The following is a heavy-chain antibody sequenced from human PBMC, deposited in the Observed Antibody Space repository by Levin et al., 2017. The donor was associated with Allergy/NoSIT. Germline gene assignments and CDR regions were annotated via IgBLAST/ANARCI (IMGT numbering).Heavy chain of an antibody. D-gene: IGHD4-17*01. J-gene: IGHJ3*02. Sequence: KISCKASGYTFTSYDINWVRQATGQGLEWMGWMNPNSGNTGYAQKFQGRVTMTRNTSISTAYMELSSLRSEDTAVYYCARVPPRTVTTYAFDIWGQGTMVTVSS. CDR2: MNPNSGNT. CDR1: GYTFTSYD. CDR3: ARVPPRTVTTYAFDI. V-gene: IGHV1-8*01.